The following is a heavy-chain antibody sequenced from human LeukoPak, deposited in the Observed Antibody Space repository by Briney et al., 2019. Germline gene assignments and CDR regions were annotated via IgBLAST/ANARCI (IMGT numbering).Heavy chain of an antibody. Sequence: SETLSLTCTVSGGSISSYYWSWIRQPAGKGLEWIGRIYTSGSTYYNPSLKSRVTISVDTSKNQFSLKLSSVTAADTAVYYCASLDTAMVQPDYWGQGTLVTVSS. CDR2: IYTSGST. CDR1: GGSISSYY. V-gene: IGHV4-4*07. D-gene: IGHD5-18*01. J-gene: IGHJ4*02. CDR3: ASLDTAMVQPDY.